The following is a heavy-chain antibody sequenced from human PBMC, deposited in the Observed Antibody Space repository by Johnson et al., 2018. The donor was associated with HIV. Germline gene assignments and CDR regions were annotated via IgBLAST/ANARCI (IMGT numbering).Heavy chain of an antibody. Sequence: EVHLVESGGGLVQPVRSLRLSCAASGFTFDDYAMHWVRQAPGKGLEWVSGISGSGGSTNYADSVKGRFTISRDNSKNTLYLQMNSLRAEDTAVYYCSRPWGASSSPDSFDIWGQGTLVTVSS. V-gene: IGHV3-23*04. CDR2: ISGSGGST. CDR1: GFTFDDYA. D-gene: IGHD6-13*01. J-gene: IGHJ3*02. CDR3: SRPWGASSSPDSFDI.